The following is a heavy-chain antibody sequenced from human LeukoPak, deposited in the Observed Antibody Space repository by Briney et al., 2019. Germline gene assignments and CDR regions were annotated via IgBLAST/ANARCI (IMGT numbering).Heavy chain of an antibody. CDR2: IYYSGST. D-gene: IGHD3-3*01. J-gene: IGHJ6*03. Sequence: SETLSLTCTVSGGSISSYYWSWIRQPPGKGLEWIGYIYYSGSTNYNPSLKSRVTISVDTSKNQFSLKLSSVTAADTAVYYCARVRITIFGVVSYYYYYMDVWGKGTTVTVSS. CDR3: ARVRITIFGVVSYYYYYMDV. V-gene: IGHV4-59*08. CDR1: GGSISSYY.